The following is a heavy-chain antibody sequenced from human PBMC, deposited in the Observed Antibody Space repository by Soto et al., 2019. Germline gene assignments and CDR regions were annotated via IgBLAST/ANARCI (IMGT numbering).Heavy chain of an antibody. V-gene: IGHV3-66*01. J-gene: IGHJ2*01. CDR3: ARTIAAAGGRRYFDL. Sequence: GGSLRLSCAASGFTVSSNYMSWVRQAPGKGLEWVSVIYSGGSTYYADSVKGRFTISRDNAKNSLYLQMNSLRDEDTAVYHCARTIAAAGGRRYFDLWGRGTLVTVSS. CDR2: IYSGGST. CDR1: GFTVSSNY. D-gene: IGHD6-13*01.